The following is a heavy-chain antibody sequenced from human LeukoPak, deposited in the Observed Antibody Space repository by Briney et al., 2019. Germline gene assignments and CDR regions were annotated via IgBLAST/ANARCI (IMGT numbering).Heavy chain of an antibody. J-gene: IGHJ4*02. CDR2: IRYDGSKK. Sequence: HPGGSLRLSCAASGFTFSSYGMHWVRQAPGKGLEWVAFIRYDGSKKYYADSVRGRFTISRDNSKNTLHLQMNSLRAEDTAVYYCAKDVAEGYWGQGTLVTVSS. V-gene: IGHV3-30*02. CDR3: AKDVAEGY. CDR1: GFTFSSYG.